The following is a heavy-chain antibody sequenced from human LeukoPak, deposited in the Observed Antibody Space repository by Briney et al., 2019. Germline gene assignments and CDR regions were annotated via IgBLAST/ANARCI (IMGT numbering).Heavy chain of an antibody. CDR1: GFTFSNYG. CDR2: IRFGGTEE. D-gene: IGHD4-11*01. J-gene: IGHJ3*02. V-gene: IGHV3-33*07. Sequence: GGSLRLSCAASGFTFSNYGMCWLRHAPGKGLEWVATIRFGGTEEYYADSVKGRFAISRDNSRNTLYLQMNSLRAEDTAVYYCASPMTKGGAFDIWGQGTMVTVSS. CDR3: ASPMTKGGAFDI.